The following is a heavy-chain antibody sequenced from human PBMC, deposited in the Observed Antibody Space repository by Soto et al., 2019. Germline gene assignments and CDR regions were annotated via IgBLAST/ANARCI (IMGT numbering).Heavy chain of an antibody. CDR1: GYSISGSNW. V-gene: IGHV4-28*03. Sequence: SETLSLTCAVSGYSISGSNWWGWIRQPPGKGLEWIGYIYYSGTTNYNPSLKSRVTMSVDTSKNQFSLKLSSVTAADTAVYYCAREYDPFDPWGQGTLVTVSS. D-gene: IGHD1-1*01. CDR2: IYYSGTT. J-gene: IGHJ5*02. CDR3: AREYDPFDP.